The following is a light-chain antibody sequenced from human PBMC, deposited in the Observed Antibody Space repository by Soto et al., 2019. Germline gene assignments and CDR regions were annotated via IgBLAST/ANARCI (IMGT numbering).Light chain of an antibody. Sequence: EIVLTQSPATLSLSPGERATLSCRASQSVSSYLAWYPQKPGQAPRLLIYDASNRATGIPARFRGSGSGTDFTLTISSLEPEDFAVYYCQQRSNWPPTFGQGTKLEIK. CDR1: QSVSSY. CDR3: QQRSNWPPT. J-gene: IGKJ2*01. V-gene: IGKV3-11*01. CDR2: DAS.